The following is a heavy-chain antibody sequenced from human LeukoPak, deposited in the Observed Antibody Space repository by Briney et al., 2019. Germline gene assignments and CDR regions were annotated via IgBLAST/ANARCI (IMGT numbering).Heavy chain of an antibody. D-gene: IGHD5-18*01. V-gene: IGHV3-53*01. CDR3: ARESGYSYGLAGFFDY. J-gene: IGHJ4*02. CDR1: GFKFRSYW. CDR2: IYGDGRI. Sequence: PGGSLRLSCVASGFKFRSYWMTWVRQAPGKGLEWVSVIYGDGRIHYADSVKGRFTISRDDSKDTLYLQMNSLRAEDTAVYYCARESGYSYGLAGFFDYWGQGTLVTVSS.